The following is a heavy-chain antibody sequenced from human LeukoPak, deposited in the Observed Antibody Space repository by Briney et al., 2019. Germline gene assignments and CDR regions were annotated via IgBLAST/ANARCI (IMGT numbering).Heavy chain of an antibody. CDR1: GFTFSTYD. CDR2: ISSSGSTI. Sequence: PGGSLRLSCAASGFTFSTYDVNWVRQAPGKGLEWVSYISSSGSTIFYADSVKGRFTIARDNAKNSVYLEMNSLRADDTAVYYCARSARLMKGVVEVTALDDWGQGTLVTVSS. V-gene: IGHV3-48*03. CDR3: ARSARLMKGVVEVTALDD. D-gene: IGHD3-3*01. J-gene: IGHJ4*02.